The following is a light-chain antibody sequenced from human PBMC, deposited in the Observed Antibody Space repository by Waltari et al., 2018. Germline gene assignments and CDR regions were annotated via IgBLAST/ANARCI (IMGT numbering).Light chain of an antibody. CDR3: ATWDDSLNGHV. CDR2: STN. CDR1: SSNIGSNT. V-gene: IGLV1-44*01. J-gene: IGLJ6*01. Sequence: QSVLTQPPSVSGTPGHRVSISCSGASSNIGSNTVNWYQQLPGTAPKLLVYSTNQRPSGVPDRFSGSKSGTSASLAIGGLQSEDEADYYCATWDDSLNGHVFGSGTKVTVL.